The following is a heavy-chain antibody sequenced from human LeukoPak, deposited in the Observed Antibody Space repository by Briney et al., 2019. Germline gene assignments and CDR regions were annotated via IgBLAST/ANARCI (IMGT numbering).Heavy chain of an antibody. CDR2: INPSGGST. CDR3: ARVMLDFWSGPAYYMDV. V-gene: IGHV1-46*01. Sequence: GASVKVSCKASGYTSTSYYMHWVRQAPGQGLEWMGIINPSGGSTSYAQKFQGRVTMTTDTSTSTAYMELRSLRSDDTAVYYCARVMLDFWSGPAYYMDVWGKGTTVTVSS. J-gene: IGHJ6*03. CDR1: GYTSTSYY. D-gene: IGHD3-3*01.